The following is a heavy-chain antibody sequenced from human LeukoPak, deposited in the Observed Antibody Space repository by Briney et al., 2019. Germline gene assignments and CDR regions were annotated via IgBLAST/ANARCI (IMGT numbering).Heavy chain of an antibody. V-gene: IGHV3-23*01. Sequence: GGSLRLSCAASGFTFSSFAMTWVRQAPGKGLEWVSSITGTHYTTYKKDSVKGRFTISRDNSKNTLYLQMNSLRADDTAVYYCTKDPNGDYVGAFDPWGQGTLVTVSS. CDR3: TKDPNGDYVGAFDP. CDR2: ITGTHYTT. D-gene: IGHD4-17*01. J-gene: IGHJ5*02. CDR1: GFTFSSFA.